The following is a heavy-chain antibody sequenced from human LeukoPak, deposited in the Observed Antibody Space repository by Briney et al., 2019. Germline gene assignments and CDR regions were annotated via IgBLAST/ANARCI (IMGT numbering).Heavy chain of an antibody. Sequence: SQTLSLTCAISGDSVSSNSAAWNWIRQSPSRGLEWLGRTYYRSKWYNDYAVSVKSRITINPDTSKNQFSLQLNSVTPEDTAVYYCAREGMVGYCSGGSCYLDIYGMDVWGQGTTVTVFS. CDR2: TYYRSKWYN. CDR1: GDSVSSNSAA. CDR3: AREGMVGYCSGGSCYLDIYGMDV. D-gene: IGHD2-15*01. V-gene: IGHV6-1*01. J-gene: IGHJ6*02.